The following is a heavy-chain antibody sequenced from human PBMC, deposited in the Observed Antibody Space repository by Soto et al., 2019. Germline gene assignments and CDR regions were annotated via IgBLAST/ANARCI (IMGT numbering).Heavy chain of an antibody. Sequence: QVQLVQSGAEVKKPGASVKVSCKASGYTFTSYGISWVRQAPGQGLEWMGWISAYNGNTNYAQKLQGRVTMTTDTXXSTAYMELRSLRSDDTAVYYCARARISAGSSWYKWWGQGTLVTVSS. J-gene: IGHJ4*02. D-gene: IGHD6-13*01. CDR1: GYTFTSYG. CDR2: ISAYNGNT. CDR3: ARARISAGSSWYKW. V-gene: IGHV1-18*01.